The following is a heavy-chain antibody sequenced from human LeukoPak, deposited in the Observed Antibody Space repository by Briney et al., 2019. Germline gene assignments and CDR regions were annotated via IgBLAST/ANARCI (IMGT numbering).Heavy chain of an antibody. CDR1: GFTFSSYW. J-gene: IGHJ4*02. Sequence: GGSLRLSCAASGFTFSSYWMSWVRQAPGKGLEWVANIKQDGSEKYYVDSVKGRFTISRDNSKNTLYLQMNSLRAEDTAVYYCAKQASDSSSWYYFDYWGQGTLVTVSS. D-gene: IGHD6-13*01. CDR3: AKQASDSSSWYYFDY. CDR2: IKQDGSEK. V-gene: IGHV3-7*01.